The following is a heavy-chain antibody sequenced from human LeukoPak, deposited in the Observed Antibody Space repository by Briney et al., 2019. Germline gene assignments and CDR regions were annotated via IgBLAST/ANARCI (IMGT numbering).Heavy chain of an antibody. CDR3: ARGWDGDYAGYFDY. CDR1: GFTFDDYG. Sequence: PGGSLRLSCAVSGFTFDDYGMSWVRQVPGKGPEWVSGINWNGGSTGYADSVKGRFTISRDNAKNSLYLQMNSLRADDTALYYCARGWDGDYAGYFDYWGQGTLVTVSS. D-gene: IGHD4-17*01. V-gene: IGHV3-20*04. CDR2: INWNGGST. J-gene: IGHJ4*02.